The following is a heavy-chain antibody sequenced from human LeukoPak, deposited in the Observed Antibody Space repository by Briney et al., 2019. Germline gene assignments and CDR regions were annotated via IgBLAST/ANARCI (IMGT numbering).Heavy chain of an antibody. Sequence: GGSLRLSCAASGFTFSSYNMNWVRQAPGKGPEWVSSITSSSSYIYYADSVKGRFTISRDNAKNSLYLQMNSLRAEDTAVYYCAKANSGSTNWWGQGTLVTVSS. CDR2: ITSSSSYI. J-gene: IGHJ4*02. CDR1: GFTFSSYN. D-gene: IGHD3-10*01. CDR3: AKANSGSTNW. V-gene: IGHV3-21*06.